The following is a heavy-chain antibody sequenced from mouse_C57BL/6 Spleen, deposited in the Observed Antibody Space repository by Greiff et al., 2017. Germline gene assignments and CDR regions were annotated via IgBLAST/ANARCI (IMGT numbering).Heavy chain of an antibody. CDR1: GYTFTSYW. Sequence: QVQLQQPGAELVRPGTSVKLSCKASGYTFTSYWMHWVKQRPGQGLEWIGVIDPSDSYTNYNQKFKGKATLTVDTSSSTAYMQLSSLTSEDSAVYYCARGGYGNYEAMDYWGQGTSVTVSS. CDR3: ARGGYGNYEAMDY. D-gene: IGHD2-10*02. J-gene: IGHJ4*01. V-gene: IGHV1-59*01. CDR2: IDPSDSYT.